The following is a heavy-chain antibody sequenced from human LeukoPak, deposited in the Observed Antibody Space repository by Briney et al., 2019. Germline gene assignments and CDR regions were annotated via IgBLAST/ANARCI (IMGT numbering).Heavy chain of an antibody. D-gene: IGHD2-15*01. CDR2: ISSSSSYI. CDR3: ARRLTTVHHGVVCYCA. CDR1: VFTFSSYS. J-gene: IGHJ5*02. V-gene: IGHV3-21*01. Sequence: GGSLRLSCAASVFTFSSYSRSWVRQAPGKGLEWVSSISSSSSYIYYADSVKGRFTISRDNAKNSLYLQMNRLRDEDTDVYYCARRLTTVHHGVVCYCAWGPGTLVTVSS.